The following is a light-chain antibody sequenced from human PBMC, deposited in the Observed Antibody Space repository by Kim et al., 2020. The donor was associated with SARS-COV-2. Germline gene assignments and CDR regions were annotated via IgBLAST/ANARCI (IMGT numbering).Light chain of an antibody. CDR1: QGVSSN. J-gene: IGKJ4*01. V-gene: IGKV3-15*01. Sequence: PGERATLSCRASQGVSSNLAWYQQKPGQAPRLLIYGSSTRATGIPARFSGSGSGTEFTLTISSLQSEDFVVYYCQQYNNWPPGVTFGGGTKVDIK. CDR2: GSS. CDR3: QQYNNWPPGVT.